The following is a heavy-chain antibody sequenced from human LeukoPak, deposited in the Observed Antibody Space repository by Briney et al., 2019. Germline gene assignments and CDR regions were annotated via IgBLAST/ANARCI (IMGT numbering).Heavy chain of an antibody. CDR3: ARSYFSSTSCTPYYYYYMDV. CDR1: GGSIRGGAYY. J-gene: IGHJ6*03. V-gene: IGHV4-31*03. D-gene: IGHD2-2*01. Sequence: SQTPSLTCTVSGGSIRGGAYYCSWIHQHPRNCLKWIEFISYRVCPSYNPSLKTRATISVATSTIQFSLKLSSLTTTDTAGIYCARSYFSSTSCTPYYYYYMDVWGKGTTDTVSS. CDR2: ISYRVCP.